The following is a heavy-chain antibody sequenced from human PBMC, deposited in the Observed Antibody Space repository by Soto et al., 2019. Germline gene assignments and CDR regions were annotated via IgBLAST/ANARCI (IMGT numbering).Heavy chain of an antibody. J-gene: IGHJ6*02. CDR1: GGSISSSSYY. Sequence: NPSETLSLTCTVSGGSISSSSYYWGWIRQPPGKGLEWIGSISYSGSTYYNPSLKSRLTISVDTSKNQFSLKLSSVTAADTAVYYCARRELCTSRSRRYYYGMDVWGQGTTVTVSS. CDR2: ISYSGST. CDR3: ARRELCTSRSRRYYYGMDV. D-gene: IGHD1-7*01. V-gene: IGHV4-39*01.